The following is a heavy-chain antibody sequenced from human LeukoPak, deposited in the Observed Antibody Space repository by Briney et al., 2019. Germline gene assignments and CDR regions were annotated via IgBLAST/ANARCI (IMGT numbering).Heavy chain of an antibody. CDR3: ARNLTQDFGDHGRTLKTNCFDP. Sequence: GSLRLSCAASGFTFSSYEMNWVRQAPGKGLEWIGSIYYSGSTYYNPSLKSRVTISVDTSKNQFSLKLSSVTAADTAVYYCARNLTQDFGDHGRTLKTNCFDPWGQGTLVTVSS. CDR1: GFTFSSYE. CDR2: IYYSGST. V-gene: IGHV4-59*05. D-gene: IGHD4-17*01. J-gene: IGHJ5*02.